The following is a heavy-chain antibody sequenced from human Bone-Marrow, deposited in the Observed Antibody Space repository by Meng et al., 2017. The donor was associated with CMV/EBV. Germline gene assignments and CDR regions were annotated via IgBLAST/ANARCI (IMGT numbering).Heavy chain of an antibody. V-gene: IGHV3-20*04. CDR2: INWTGVSS. CDR1: ALTFEDYG. CDR3: VRPSSSTGSFDY. Sequence: GGSLRLSRAASALTFEDYGMSWVRQTPGKGLEWVSGINWTGVSSGYAHSVKGRFTISRDNAKNSLYLEMNSLRAEDTALYYCVRPSSSTGSFDYWGQGTLVTVSS. D-gene: IGHD6-13*01. J-gene: IGHJ4*02.